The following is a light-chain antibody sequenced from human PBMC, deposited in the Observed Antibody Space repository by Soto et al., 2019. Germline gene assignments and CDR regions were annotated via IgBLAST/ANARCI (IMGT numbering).Light chain of an antibody. J-gene: IGLJ1*01. V-gene: IGLV1-40*01. Sequence: QSVLTQPPSVSGAPGQRVTISCTGSSSNIGAGFDVPWYQQRPGTAPKLLIFGNNNRPSGVPDRFSGSKSGTSASLAITGLQAEDEGDYYCQSYDSTLSDRYVFGTGTKLTVL. CDR2: GNN. CDR3: QSYDSTLSDRYV. CDR1: SSNIGAGFD.